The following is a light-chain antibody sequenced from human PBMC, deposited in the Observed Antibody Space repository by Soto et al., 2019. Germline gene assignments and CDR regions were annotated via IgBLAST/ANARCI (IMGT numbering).Light chain of an antibody. CDR3: QQYDSSPIT. J-gene: IGKJ5*01. V-gene: IGKV3-20*01. Sequence: EIVLTQSPGTLSLSPGESATLLCRASQFIHSRFLAWYHQKPGQAPRLLLYGASSRATGIPDRFSGSGSGTDFTLTITPLEPDDFVVYFCQQYDSSPITVGQGTRLEIK. CDR1: QFIHSRF. CDR2: GAS.